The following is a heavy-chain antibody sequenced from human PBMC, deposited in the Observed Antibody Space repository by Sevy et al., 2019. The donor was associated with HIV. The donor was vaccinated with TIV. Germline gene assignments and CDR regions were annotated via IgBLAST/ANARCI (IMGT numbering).Heavy chain of an antibody. CDR2: IWYDGSNK. V-gene: IGHV3-33*01. J-gene: IGHJ4*02. CDR1: GFTFSSYG. Sequence: GGCLRLSCAASGFTFSSYGMHWVRQAPGKGLEWVAVIWYDGSNKYYADSVKGRFTISRENSKNTLCLQMNSLRAEDTAVYYCAMNYYDSSGSSFFFDYWGQGTLVTVSS. D-gene: IGHD3-22*01. CDR3: AMNYYDSSGSSFFFDY.